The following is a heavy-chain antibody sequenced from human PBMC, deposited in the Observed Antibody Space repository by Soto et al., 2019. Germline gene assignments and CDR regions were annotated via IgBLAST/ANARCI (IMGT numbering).Heavy chain of an antibody. Sequence: QVQLQQWGAGLLKPSETLSLTCAVYGGSFSGYYWSWIRQPPGKGLEWIGEINHSGSTNYNPSLKSRVTISVDTSKNQFSLKLSSVTAADTAVYYCARARRRPYYYYYMYVWCKGTTVTVSS. V-gene: IGHV4-34*01. J-gene: IGHJ6*03. CDR1: GGSFSGYY. CDR2: INHSGST. D-gene: IGHD6-25*01. CDR3: ARARRRPYYYYYMYV.